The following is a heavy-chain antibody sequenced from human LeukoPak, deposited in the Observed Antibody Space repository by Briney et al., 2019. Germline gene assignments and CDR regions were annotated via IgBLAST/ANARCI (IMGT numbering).Heavy chain of an antibody. V-gene: IGHV3-74*01. CDR3: AKIDAY. J-gene: IGHJ4*02. Sequence: GGSLRLSCAASGFTFSRNWMHWVRQAPGKGLVWVSRINSDGSITNYADSVKGRFTISRDNAKNTLYQQMSSPRAEDTAVYYCAKIDAYWGQGTLVTVSS. CDR2: INSDGSIT. CDR1: GFTFSRNW.